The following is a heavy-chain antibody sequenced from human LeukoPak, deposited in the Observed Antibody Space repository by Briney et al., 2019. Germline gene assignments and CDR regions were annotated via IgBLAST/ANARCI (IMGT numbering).Heavy chain of an antibody. Sequence: GGSLRLSCAASGFTFSSYGMHWVRQAPGKGLEWVAVIWYDGSNKYYADSVKGRFTISRDNSKNTLYLQMNSLRAEDTAVFYCARAHGPYYDSSGLSYWGQGTLVTVSS. V-gene: IGHV3-33*01. CDR2: IWYDGSNK. J-gene: IGHJ4*02. CDR1: GFTFSSYG. CDR3: ARAHGPYYDSSGLSY. D-gene: IGHD3-22*01.